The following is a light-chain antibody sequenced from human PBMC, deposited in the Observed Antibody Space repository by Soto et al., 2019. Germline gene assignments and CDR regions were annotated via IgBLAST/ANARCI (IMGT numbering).Light chain of an antibody. CDR1: QDINNW. V-gene: IGKV1D-12*01. J-gene: IGKJ4*01. CDR2: TTS. Sequence: DIQVTQSPSSVSASVGDRATISCRASQDINNWLACYQQQPGKAPKLLIYTTSNFQSGVPSRFSGGGAATVFPLTISSVQPEDAASYYWQHDNCFPHPFGGGTKLEIK. CDR3: QHDNCFPHP.